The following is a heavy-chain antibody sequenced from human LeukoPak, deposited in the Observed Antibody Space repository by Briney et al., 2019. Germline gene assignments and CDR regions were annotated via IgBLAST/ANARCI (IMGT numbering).Heavy chain of an antibody. Sequence: GRSLRLSCVASGFTFSNYGMHWVRQAPGKGLEWVAVISYNGGAKIYADSVKGRFTISRDNSKNTLYLQMDSLRAEDTALYYCAKEYTSRWSYWHFDLWGRGTLVTVSS. D-gene: IGHD6-13*01. V-gene: IGHV3-30*18. CDR1: GFTFSNYG. J-gene: IGHJ2*01. CDR2: ISYNGGAK. CDR3: AKEYTSRWSYWHFDL.